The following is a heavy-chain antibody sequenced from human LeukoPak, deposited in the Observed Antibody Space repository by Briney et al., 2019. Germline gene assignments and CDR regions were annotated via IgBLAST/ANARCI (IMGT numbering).Heavy chain of an antibody. Sequence: GGSLRLSCSASGFTFSSCAMHWVRQAPGMGLEYISGINDHGDTTHYGDSVRGRVTISRDDSKNTVHLQMSSLRAEDTAVYYCVKDLSGWYSFDYWGQGTLVTVSS. CDR3: VKDLSGWYSFDY. J-gene: IGHJ4*02. CDR1: GFTFSSCA. V-gene: IGHV3-64D*09. D-gene: IGHD6-19*01. CDR2: INDHGDTT.